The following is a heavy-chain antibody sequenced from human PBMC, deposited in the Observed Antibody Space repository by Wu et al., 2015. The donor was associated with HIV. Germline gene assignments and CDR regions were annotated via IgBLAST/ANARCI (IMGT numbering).Heavy chain of an antibody. D-gene: IGHD2-2*01. J-gene: IGHJ6*02. V-gene: IGHV1-46*01. CDR3: ARDHQGRRDV. CDR2: INPSGGST. CDR1: GDTFSNYD. Sequence: QVQLVQSGAEVKKPGASVKVSCKASGDTFSNYDINWVRQATGQGLEWMGIINPSGGSTTYAQKFAARVTMTSDTSTSTVYMEMDNLRSEDTAVYYCARDHQGRRDVWGQGTTVTVSS.